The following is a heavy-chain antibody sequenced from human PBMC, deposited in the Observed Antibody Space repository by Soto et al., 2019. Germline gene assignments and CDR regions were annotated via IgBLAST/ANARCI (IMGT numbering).Heavy chain of an antibody. CDR2: IYYSGST. D-gene: IGHD3-3*01. Sequence: ESLSVTCPVSGASIRSYYGGWIRQPPGKGLEWIGYIYYSGSTNYNPSLKSRVTISVDTSKTQFSLKLSSVTAADKAVYYCARDWADTIGGMDVWGKGTKVTVYS. V-gene: IGHV4-59*01. CDR3: ARDWADTIGGMDV. J-gene: IGHJ6*04. CDR1: GASIRSYY.